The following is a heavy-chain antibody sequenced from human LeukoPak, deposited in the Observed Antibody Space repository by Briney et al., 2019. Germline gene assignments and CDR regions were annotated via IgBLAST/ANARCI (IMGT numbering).Heavy chain of an antibody. D-gene: IGHD3-3*01. CDR1: GGTFSSYA. CDR2: IIPIFGTA. Sequence: ASVKVSCKASGGTFSSYAISWVRQAPGQGLEWMGGIIPIFGTANYAQKFQGRVTITADESTSTAYMELSSLRSEDTAVYYCAGELLRFLEWSREDYYYYGMDVWGQGTTVTVSS. CDR3: AGELLRFLEWSREDYYYYGMDV. J-gene: IGHJ6*02. V-gene: IGHV1-69*13.